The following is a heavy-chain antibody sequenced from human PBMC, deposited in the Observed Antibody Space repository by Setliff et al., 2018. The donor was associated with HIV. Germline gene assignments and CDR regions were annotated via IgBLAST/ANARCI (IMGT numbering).Heavy chain of an antibody. Sequence: SETLSLTCTVSGGSASNSRYYWAWIRQPPGKGLEYIGSIHYNEKTYYNPSLKSRVTISIDTSKNQFSLNLTSVTAADTAVYYCARDGYYYDSSGRLAYYFDYWGQGTLVTVSS. CDR2: IHYNEKT. CDR1: GGSASNSRYY. D-gene: IGHD3-22*01. V-gene: IGHV4-39*02. J-gene: IGHJ4*02. CDR3: ARDGYYYDSSGRLAYYFDY.